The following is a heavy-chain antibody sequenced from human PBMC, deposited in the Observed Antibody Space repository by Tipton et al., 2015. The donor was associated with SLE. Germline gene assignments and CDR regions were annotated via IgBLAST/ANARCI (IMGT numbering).Heavy chain of an antibody. CDR3: ARGNPSVRGAFDI. CDR1: AGSINSGTYS. Sequence: TLSLTCAVSAGSINSGTYSWNWIRQPPGEGLDWIGYIDHSGSTSYNPSLQSRVTISGVRSKNQFSLTLTSMTAADTAVYFCARGNPSVRGAFDIWGQGTTVTVSS. CDR2: IDHSGST. V-gene: IGHV4-30-2*01. D-gene: IGHD1-26*01. J-gene: IGHJ3*02.